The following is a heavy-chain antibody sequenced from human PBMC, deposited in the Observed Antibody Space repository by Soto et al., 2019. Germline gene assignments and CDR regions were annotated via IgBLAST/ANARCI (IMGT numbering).Heavy chain of an antibody. Sequence: HPGGSLRLSCAASGFTFSSYAMHWVRQAPGKGLEWVAVISYDGSNKYYADSVKGRFTISRDNSKNTLYLQMNSLRAEDTAVYYCARAAGIAAAGTTKPFDYWGQGTLVTVSS. V-gene: IGHV3-30-3*01. J-gene: IGHJ4*02. CDR2: ISYDGSNK. CDR3: ARAAGIAAAGTTKPFDY. CDR1: GFTFSSYA. D-gene: IGHD6-13*01.